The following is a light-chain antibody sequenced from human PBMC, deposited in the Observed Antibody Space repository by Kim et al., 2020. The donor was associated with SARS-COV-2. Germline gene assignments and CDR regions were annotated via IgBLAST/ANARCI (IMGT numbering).Light chain of an antibody. CDR2: QDS. J-gene: IGLJ2*01. CDR1: KLGDKY. CDR3: QAWDSSTVVV. V-gene: IGLV3-1*01. Sequence: SYELTQPPSVSVSPGQTASITCSGDKLGDKYACWYQQKPGQSPVLVIYQDSKRPSGIPERFSGSNSGNTATLTISGTQAMDEADYYCQAWDSSTVVVCGG.